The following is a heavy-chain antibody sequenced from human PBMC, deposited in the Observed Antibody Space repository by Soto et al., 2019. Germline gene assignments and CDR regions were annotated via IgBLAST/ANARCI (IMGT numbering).Heavy chain of an antibody. V-gene: IGHV4-59*01. J-gene: IGHJ6*02. CDR2: FSNSGST. D-gene: IGHD4-4*01. Sequence: SETLSLTCSVSGGSIISYYWSWVRQAPGKGLEWIGYFSNSGSTNYNPSLKNRVSISADTSKNQFSLELTSVTAADTAMYFCTSPPPSNPKVPYHGMDVGGQGTRATFP. CDR1: GGSIISYY. CDR3: TSPPPSNPKVPYHGMDV.